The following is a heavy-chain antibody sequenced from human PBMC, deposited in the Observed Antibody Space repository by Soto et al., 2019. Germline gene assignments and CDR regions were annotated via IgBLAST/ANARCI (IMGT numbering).Heavy chain of an antibody. J-gene: IGHJ1*01. CDR1: GFTFAKYW. CDR3: GRQAALWEKVDF. Sequence: EEQLVESGGGLVQPGGSLRLSCVVSGFTFAKYWTHWVRQAPGNGLVWVERIETDGTTQTYADSVEGRFTISRDNAKNTLSLHMYSLRAEDTAVYYCGRQAALWEKVDFRGHGTPVTVSP. V-gene: IGHV3-74*02. D-gene: IGHD3-10*01. CDR2: IETDGTTQ.